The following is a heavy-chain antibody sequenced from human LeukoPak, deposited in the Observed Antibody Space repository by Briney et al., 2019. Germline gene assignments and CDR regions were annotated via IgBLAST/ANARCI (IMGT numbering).Heavy chain of an antibody. CDR3: ARGYCSGGSCYSDY. CDR2: INSDGSST. Sequence: GGSLRLSCAASGFTFSSYWMHWVRQAPGKGLVWVSRINSDGSSTSYADSVKGRFTISRDNAKNALYLQMNSLRAEDTAVYYCARGYCSGGSCYSDYWGQGTLVTVSS. V-gene: IGHV3-74*01. CDR1: GFTFSSYW. J-gene: IGHJ4*02. D-gene: IGHD2-15*01.